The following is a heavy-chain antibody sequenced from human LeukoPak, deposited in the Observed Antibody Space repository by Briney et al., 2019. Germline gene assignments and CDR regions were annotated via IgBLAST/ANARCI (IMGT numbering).Heavy chain of an antibody. V-gene: IGHV3-15*07. D-gene: IGHD6-13*01. CDR2: IKSKTDGGTT. CDR1: GFTFSNAW. Sequence: GGSLRLSCAASGFTFSNAWMDWVRQAPGKGLEWVGRIKSKTDGGTTDYAAPVKGRFTISRDDSKNTLYLQMNSLKTEDTAVYYCTTDHSIIAAAGSSFWGQGTLVTVSS. CDR3: TTDHSIIAAAGSSF. J-gene: IGHJ4*02.